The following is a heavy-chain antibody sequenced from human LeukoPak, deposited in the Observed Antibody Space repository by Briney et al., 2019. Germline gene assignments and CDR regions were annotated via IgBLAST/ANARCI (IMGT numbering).Heavy chain of an antibody. CDR3: ARARELLWFGELSYYFDY. J-gene: IGHJ4*02. Sequence: RPGGSLRLSCAASGFTFDDYGMSWVRQAPGEGLGWVSGINWNGGSTGYADSVKGRFTISRDNAKNSLYLQMNSLRAEDTALYYCARARELLWFGELSYYFDYWGQGTLVTVSS. CDR1: GFTFDDYG. CDR2: INWNGGST. D-gene: IGHD3-10*01. V-gene: IGHV3-20*04.